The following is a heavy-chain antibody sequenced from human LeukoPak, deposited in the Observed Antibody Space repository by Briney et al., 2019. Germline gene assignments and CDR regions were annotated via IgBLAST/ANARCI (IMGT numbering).Heavy chain of an antibody. V-gene: IGHV3-23*01. D-gene: IGHD6-19*01. J-gene: IGHJ5*01. Sequence: GGSLRLSCAASGFTFSNYGMCWFRQAPGKGLEWVSTINANSGTTSYAASVRGRFTISRDNSKNTLYLQVNTLRADDTATYYCAKPISGGLAVTTDWFHPWGQGTLVVVSS. CDR3: AKPISGGLAVTTDWFHP. CDR1: GFTFSNYG. CDR2: INANSGTT.